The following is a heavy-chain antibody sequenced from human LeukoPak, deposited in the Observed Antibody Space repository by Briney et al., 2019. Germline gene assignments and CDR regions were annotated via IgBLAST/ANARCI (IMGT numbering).Heavy chain of an antibody. CDR2: ISWNSGSI. Sequence: GRSPRLSCAASGFTFDDYAMHWVRQAPGKGLEWVSGISWNSGSIGYADSVKGRFTISRDNAKNSLYLQMNSLRAEDTALYYCAKDYGGNSLFDYWGQGTLVTVSS. J-gene: IGHJ4*02. CDR3: AKDYGGNSLFDY. CDR1: GFTFDDYA. V-gene: IGHV3-9*01. D-gene: IGHD4-23*01.